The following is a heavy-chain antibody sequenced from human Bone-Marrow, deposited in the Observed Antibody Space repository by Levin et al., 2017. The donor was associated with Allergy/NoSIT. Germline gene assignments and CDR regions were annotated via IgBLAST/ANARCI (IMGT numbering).Heavy chain of an antibody. J-gene: IGHJ6*03. V-gene: IGHV3-48*03. Sequence: GGSLRLSCAASGFTFSSYEMIWVRQAPGKGLEWVSSITSSSSTIKYADSVKGRFTISRDNAKNSVYQQMNSLRAEDTAIYYCAKGVSSIDSSEYRDFYYYYMDVWGRGTTVTVSS. D-gene: IGHD2-2*01. CDR2: ITSSSSTI. CDR1: GFTFSSYE. CDR3: AKGVSSIDSSEYRDFYYYYMDV.